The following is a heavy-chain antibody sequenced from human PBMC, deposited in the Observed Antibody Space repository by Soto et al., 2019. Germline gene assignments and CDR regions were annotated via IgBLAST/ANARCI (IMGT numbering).Heavy chain of an antibody. V-gene: IGHV1-18*01. Sequence: QVQLVQSGAEVKKPGASVKVSCKASGYTFTTYGISWVRQAPGQGLEWMGWINGYNGNTNYAQKRKGRVTMTTDTSTSTAYRALRSLRSGDTAVYFCARDPVAGTYFDYWGQGTLVTVSS. CDR2: INGYNGNT. CDR3: ARDPVAGTYFDY. J-gene: IGHJ4*02. CDR1: GYTFTTYG. D-gene: IGHD6-19*01.